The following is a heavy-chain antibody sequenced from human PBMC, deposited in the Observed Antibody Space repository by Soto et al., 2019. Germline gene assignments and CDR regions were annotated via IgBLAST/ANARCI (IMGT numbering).Heavy chain of an antibody. D-gene: IGHD2-2*01. CDR3: AIAAYCSGATCYSGYNWFDP. CDR1: GYTLSEVS. CDR2: FDPENDET. V-gene: IGHV1-24*01. J-gene: IGHJ5*02. Sequence: ASVKVSCKVSGYTLSEVSIHWVRQTPGNGLEWMGGFDPENDETSYAQKFQGRVTLTEDTSTGTAYLELSSLRSEDTAIYYCAIAAYCSGATCYSGYNWFDPWGQGTLVTVSS.